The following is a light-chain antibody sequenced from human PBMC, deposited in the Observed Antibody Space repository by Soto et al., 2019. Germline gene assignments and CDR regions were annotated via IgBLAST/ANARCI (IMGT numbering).Light chain of an antibody. J-gene: IGLJ1*01. V-gene: IGLV2-14*03. CDR1: QNEFGDSNY. CDR3: SSYATTSALYV. CDR2: DVT. Sequence: QSVLSQPAPLSRSPGQSITISPPRTQNEFGDSNYVSWYQQHPGKAPKLMIYDVTSRPSGVSNRFSGSKSGNTASLTISGLQAEDEADYYCSSYATTSALYVFGTGTKVTVL.